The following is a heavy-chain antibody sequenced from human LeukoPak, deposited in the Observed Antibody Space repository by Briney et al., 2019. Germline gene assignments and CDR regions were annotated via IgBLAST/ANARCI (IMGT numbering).Heavy chain of an antibody. CDR2: ISYDGSNK. CDR3: TRGGLL. V-gene: IGHV3-30*04. CDR1: GFTFSSYA. D-gene: IGHD2-15*01. J-gene: IGHJ4*02. Sequence: PGGSLRLSCAASGFTFSSYAMHWVRQAPGKGLEWVAVISYDGSNKYYADSVKGRFTISRDNSKNTLYLQMNSLRAEDTAVYYCTRGGLLGGQGTLVTVSS.